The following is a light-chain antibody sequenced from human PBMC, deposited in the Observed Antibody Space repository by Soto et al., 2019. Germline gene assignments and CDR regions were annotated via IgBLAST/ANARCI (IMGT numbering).Light chain of an antibody. CDR2: EVT. Sequence: QSALTQPPSVSGSPGQSVTISCTGTSSDVGTYNRVSWFQQPPGTAPKLLIYEVTNRPSGVPDRFSGSKSGNTASLTISGLQAEAEADYDCSSYASSSTVVFGGGTKVTVL. CDR3: SSYASSSTVV. V-gene: IGLV2-18*02. CDR1: SSDVGTYNR. J-gene: IGLJ3*02.